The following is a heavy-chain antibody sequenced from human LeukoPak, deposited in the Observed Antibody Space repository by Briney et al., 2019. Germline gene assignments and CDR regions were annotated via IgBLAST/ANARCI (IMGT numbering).Heavy chain of an antibody. D-gene: IGHD4-23*01. CDR2: ISAYNGNT. Sequence: ASVKVSCKASGYTFTSYGISWVRQAPGQGLEWMGWISAYNGNTNYAQKLQGRVTMTTDTSTSTAYMELRSLRSDDTAVYYCARETSVEYGGNPRGFDYWGQGTLVTASS. CDR1: GYTFTSYG. CDR3: ARETSVEYGGNPRGFDY. J-gene: IGHJ4*02. V-gene: IGHV1-18*01.